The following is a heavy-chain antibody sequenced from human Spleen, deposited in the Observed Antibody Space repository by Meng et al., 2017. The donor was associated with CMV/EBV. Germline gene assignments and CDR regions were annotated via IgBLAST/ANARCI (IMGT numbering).Heavy chain of an antibody. CDR2: LRYDGNNK. CDR3: AKDNWNYRSYFDY. CDR1: GFTFSNYG. J-gene: IGHJ4*02. V-gene: IGHV3-30*02. Sequence: GGSLRLSCAASGFTFSNYGMHWVRQAPGKGLEWVAFLRYDGNNKYYTDSVKGRFTISRDNSKNTLYLQMNSLRAEDTAVYYCAKDNWNYRSYFDYWGQGTLVTVSS. D-gene: IGHD1-7*01.